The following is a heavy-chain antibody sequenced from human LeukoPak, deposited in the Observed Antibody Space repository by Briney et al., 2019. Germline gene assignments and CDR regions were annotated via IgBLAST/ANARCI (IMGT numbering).Heavy chain of an antibody. CDR1: GFTFSGSG. V-gene: IGHV3-23*01. J-gene: IGHJ4*02. CDR3: AKGGCRGTCNPLAH. CDR2: SGDSDGST. Sequence: PGGFLRLSCAASGFTFSGSGMSWVRQAPGKGLEWISSSGDSDGSTYYADSLKGRFTISRDNSKNTLYLQMNNLRAEDTAVYYCAKGGCRGTCNPLAHWGQGALVTVSP. D-gene: IGHD2-15*01.